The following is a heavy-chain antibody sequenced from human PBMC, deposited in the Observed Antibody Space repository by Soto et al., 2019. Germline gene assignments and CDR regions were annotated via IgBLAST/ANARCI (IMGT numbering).Heavy chain of an antibody. Sequence: ASVKVSCKASGGTFSSYAISWVRQAPGQGLEWMGGIIPIFGTANYAQKFQGRVTITADESTSTAYMELSSLRSEDTAVYYCATQYCGGDCYVLFYYYYYYGMDVWGQGTTVTVSS. CDR2: IIPIFGTA. D-gene: IGHD2-21*02. V-gene: IGHV1-69*13. CDR3: ATQYCGGDCYVLFYYYYYYGMDV. J-gene: IGHJ6*02. CDR1: GGTFSSYA.